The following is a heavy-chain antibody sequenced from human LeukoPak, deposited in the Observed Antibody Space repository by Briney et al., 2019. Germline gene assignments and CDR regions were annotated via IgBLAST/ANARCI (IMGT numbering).Heavy chain of an antibody. CDR3: ARDRGAIYGSGSYYFDY. D-gene: IGHD3-10*01. CDR1: GYTFTSYY. J-gene: IGHJ4*02. Sequence: VSVKVSCKASGYTFTSYYMHWVRQAPGQGLEWMGIINPSGGSTSYAQKFQGRVTMTRDTSTSTVYMELSSLRSEDTAVYYCARDRGAIYGSGSYYFDYWGQGTLVTVSS. V-gene: IGHV1-46*01. CDR2: INPSGGST.